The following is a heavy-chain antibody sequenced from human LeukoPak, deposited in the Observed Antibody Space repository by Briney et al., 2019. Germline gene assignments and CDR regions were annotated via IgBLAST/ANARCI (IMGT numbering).Heavy chain of an antibody. Sequence: SETLSLTCTVSGYSISSGYYWGWIRQPPGKGLEWIGRIYTSGSTNYNPSLKSRVTMSVDTSKNQFSLKLSSVTAADTAVYYCARELYSSGWTYYFDYWGQGTLVTVSS. CDR1: GYSISSGYY. CDR3: ARELYSSGWTYYFDY. V-gene: IGHV4-38-2*02. D-gene: IGHD6-19*01. CDR2: IYTSGST. J-gene: IGHJ4*02.